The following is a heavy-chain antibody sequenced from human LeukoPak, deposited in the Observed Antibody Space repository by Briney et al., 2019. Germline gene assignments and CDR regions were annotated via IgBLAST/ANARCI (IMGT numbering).Heavy chain of an antibody. CDR3: ASFAVTTHPDY. J-gene: IGHJ4*02. CDR1: GFTFSSHG. V-gene: IGHV3-30*19. CDR2: ISYDGSNK. D-gene: IGHD4-17*01. Sequence: GGSLRLSCAASGFTFSSHGMHWVRQAPGKGLEWVAVISYDGSNKYYADSVKGRFTISRDNSKNTLYLQMNSLRAEDTAVYYCASFAVTTHPDYWGQGTLVTVSS.